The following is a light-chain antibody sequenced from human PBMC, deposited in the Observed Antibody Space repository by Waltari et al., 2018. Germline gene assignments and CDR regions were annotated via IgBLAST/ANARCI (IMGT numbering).Light chain of an antibody. CDR3: SSYAGSNVV. V-gene: IGLV2-8*01. Sequence: QSALTQPPSASGSPGQSVTISCTGTSSDVGAHNYVSWYHQHPGKAPKVIISEVSKRPSGVPDRFSGSKSGNTASLTVSGLQAEDEADYYCSSYAGSNVVFGGGTKLTVL. J-gene: IGLJ2*01. CDR2: EVS. CDR1: SSDVGAHNY.